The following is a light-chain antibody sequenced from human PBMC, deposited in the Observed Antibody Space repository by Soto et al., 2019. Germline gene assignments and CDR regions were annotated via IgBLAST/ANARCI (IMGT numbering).Light chain of an antibody. CDR3: QQLNSYPLT. J-gene: IGKJ4*01. CDR1: QGISNY. Sequence: DIQLTQSPSFLSASVGDRVTITCRASQGISNYLAWSQRKPGKAPTHLIYTASTLQRGVPSMFSGSGSGTEFTLTISSLQPEDCATYYCQQLNSYPLTFGGGTKVEIK. V-gene: IGKV1-9*01. CDR2: TAS.